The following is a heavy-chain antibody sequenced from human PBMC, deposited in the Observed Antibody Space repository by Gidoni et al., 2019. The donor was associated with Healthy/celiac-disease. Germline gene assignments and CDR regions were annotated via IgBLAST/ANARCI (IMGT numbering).Heavy chain of an antibody. V-gene: IGHV3-72*01. CDR1: GFTFSDHY. D-gene: IGHD2-15*01. J-gene: IGHJ2*01. CDR2: TRNKANSYTT. Sequence: EVQLVESGGGLVQPGGSLRLSCAASGFTFSDHYMDWVRQAPGKGLECVGRTRNKANSYTTEYAASVKGRFTISRDDSKNSLYLQMNSLKTEDTAVYYCARLDCSGGSCYSDWYFDLWGRGTLVTVSS. CDR3: ARLDCSGGSCYSDWYFDL.